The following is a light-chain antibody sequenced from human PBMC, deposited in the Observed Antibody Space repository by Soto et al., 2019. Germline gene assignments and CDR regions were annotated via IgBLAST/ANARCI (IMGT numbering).Light chain of an antibody. J-gene: IGKJ4*01. CDR2: AAS. CDR1: QSISNY. Sequence: DIPMTQSPSSLSASVGDRVIITCRANQSISNYLNWYQHNPGKGPKLLIYAASSLYIGVPSRFSGSGSGTDFTLTISSLQPEDFATYYSQQSDAHPLTFGGGTRVEIK. CDR3: QQSDAHPLT. V-gene: IGKV1-39*01.